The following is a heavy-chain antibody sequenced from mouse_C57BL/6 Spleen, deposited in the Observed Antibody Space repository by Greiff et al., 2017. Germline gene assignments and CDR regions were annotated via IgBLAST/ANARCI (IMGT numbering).Heavy chain of an antibody. CDR3: ASEYDENSAWFAY. CDR2: IYPGSGST. CDR1: GYTFTSYW. J-gene: IGHJ3*01. V-gene: IGHV1-55*01. Sequence: VQLQQPGAELVKPGASVTMSCKASGYTFTSYWITWVKQRPGQGLEWIGDIYPGSGSTNYNEKFKSKATLTVDTSSSPAYMHLSSLTSEDSAVYYCASEYDENSAWFAYWGQGTLVTVSA. D-gene: IGHD2-14*01.